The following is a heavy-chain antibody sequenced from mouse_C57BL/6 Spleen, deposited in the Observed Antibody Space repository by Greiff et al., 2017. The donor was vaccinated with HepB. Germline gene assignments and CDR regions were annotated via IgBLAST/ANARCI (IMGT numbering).Heavy chain of an antibody. V-gene: IGHV1-22*01. CDR1: GYTFTDYN. J-gene: IGHJ3*01. CDR3: ARDGYYPWFAY. CDR2: INPNNGGT. Sequence: EVQRVESGPELVKPGASVKMSCKASGYTFTDYNMHWVKQSHGKSLEWIGYINPNNGGTSYNQKFKGKATLTVNKSSSTAYMELRSLTSEDSAVYYCARDGYYPWFAYWGQGTLVTVSA. D-gene: IGHD2-3*01.